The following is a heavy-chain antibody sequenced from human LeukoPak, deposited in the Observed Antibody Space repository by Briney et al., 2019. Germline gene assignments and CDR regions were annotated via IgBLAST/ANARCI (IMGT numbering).Heavy chain of an antibody. D-gene: IGHD3-10*01. CDR1: GGSFSGYY. J-gene: IGHJ4*02. CDR2: IYHSGST. CDR3: ARQNRGPVDY. V-gene: IGHV4-34*01. Sequence: SETLSLTCAVYGGSFSGYYWSWIRQPPGKGLEWIGSIYHSGSTYYNPSLKSRVTISVDTSKNQFSLKLSSVTAADTAVYYCARQNRGPVDYWGQGTLVTVSS.